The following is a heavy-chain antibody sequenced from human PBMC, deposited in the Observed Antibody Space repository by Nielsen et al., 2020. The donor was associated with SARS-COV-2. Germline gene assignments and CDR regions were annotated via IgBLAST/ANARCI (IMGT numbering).Heavy chain of an antibody. V-gene: IGHV3-9*01. CDR3: AKISGLGYSGYDDAFDI. D-gene: IGHD5-12*01. CDR2: ISWNSGSI. J-gene: IGHJ3*02. Sequence: SLKISCAASGFTFDDYAMHWVRQAPGKGLEWVSGISWNSGSIGYADSVKGRFTISRDNAKNSLYLQMNSLRAEDTASYYCAKISGLGYSGYDDAFDIWGQGTMVTVSS. CDR1: GFTFDDYA.